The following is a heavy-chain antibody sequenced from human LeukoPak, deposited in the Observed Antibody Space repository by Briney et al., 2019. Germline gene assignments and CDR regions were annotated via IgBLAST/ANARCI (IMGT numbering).Heavy chain of an antibody. V-gene: IGHV3-7*05. CDR2: IKQDGSEK. J-gene: IGHJ5*01. CDR3: ARGAGYCSSTGCYGSDWFDS. D-gene: IGHD2-2*01. Sequence: GGSLRLSCAASGFTFSSCWMSWVRQAPGKGLEWVANIKQDGSEKYYVDSVKGRFTISRDNAKNSLYLQMNSLRVEDTAVYYCARGAGYCSSTGCYGSDWFDSWGQGALVTVSS. CDR1: GFTFSSCW.